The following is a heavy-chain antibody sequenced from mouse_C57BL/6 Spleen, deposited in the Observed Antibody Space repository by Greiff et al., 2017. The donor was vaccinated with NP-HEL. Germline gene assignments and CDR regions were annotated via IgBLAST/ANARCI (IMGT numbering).Heavy chain of an antibody. Sequence: QVQLQQSGAELVKPGASVKISCKASGYAFSSYWMNWVKQRPGKGLEWIGQIYPGDGDTNYNGKFKGKATLTADKSSSTAYMQLSSLTSEDSAVYFCARGHYYGSSLYYFDYWGQGTTLTVSS. J-gene: IGHJ2*01. D-gene: IGHD1-1*01. CDR3: ARGHYYGSSLYYFDY. CDR2: IYPGDGDT. CDR1: GYAFSSYW. V-gene: IGHV1-80*01.